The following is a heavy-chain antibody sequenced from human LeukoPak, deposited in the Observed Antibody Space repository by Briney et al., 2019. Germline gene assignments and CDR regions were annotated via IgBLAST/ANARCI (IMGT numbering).Heavy chain of an antibody. D-gene: IGHD6-13*01. V-gene: IGHV1-69*04. J-gene: IGHJ4*02. CDR1: GGTFSSYA. CDR2: IIPILGIA. CDR3: ARDRLIAAATHPLIDY. Sequence: AASVKVPCKASGGTFSSYAISWVRQAPGQGLEWMGRIIPILGIANYAQKFQGRVTITADKSTSTAYMELSSLRSEDTAVYYCARDRLIAAATHPLIDYWGQGTLVTVSS.